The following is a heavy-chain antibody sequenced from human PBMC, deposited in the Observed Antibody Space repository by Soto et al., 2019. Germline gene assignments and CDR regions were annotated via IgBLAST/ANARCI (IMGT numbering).Heavy chain of an antibody. CDR3: ARKTDSIPSGGDV. D-gene: IGHD3-10*01. CDR1: GFAVRHNY. V-gene: IGHV3-53*04. CDR2: IYSGGDT. J-gene: IGHJ6*04. Sequence: EVQQVESGGGLVQPGGSLRLSCTASGFAVRHNYKTWVRQAPGKGLEWVSLIYSGGDTAYADSVKGRFTISRHTSQSTLYLQMNRLRAEDTAVYYCARKTDSIPSGGDVWGKGTAVTVSS.